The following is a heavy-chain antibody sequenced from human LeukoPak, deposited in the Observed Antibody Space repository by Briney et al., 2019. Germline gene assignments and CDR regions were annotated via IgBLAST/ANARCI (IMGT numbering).Heavy chain of an antibody. CDR2: INPNSGGT. CDR3: ARDSPYYDFWSAKPGSMDV. J-gene: IGHJ6*02. CDR1: GYTFTAYY. V-gene: IGHV1-2*02. D-gene: IGHD3-3*01. Sequence: ASVKVSCKASGYTFTAYYMHWVRQAPGQGLEWMGWINPNSGGTNYAQKFQGRVTMTRDTSISTAYMELSRLRSDDTAVYYCARDSPYYDFWSAKPGSMDVWGQGTTVTVSS.